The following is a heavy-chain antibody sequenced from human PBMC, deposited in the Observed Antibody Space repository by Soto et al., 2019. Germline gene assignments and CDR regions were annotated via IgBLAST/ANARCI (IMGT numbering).Heavy chain of an antibody. J-gene: IGHJ4*02. CDR3: ARVKRATVTTQPLLDS. V-gene: IGHV3-48*03. CDR1: GFTFSNYE. Sequence: GGSLRLSCAASGFTFSNYEMNWVRQAPGKGLEWISYINHDGTTIYYADSVKGRFTVSRDNAENSLYLQMTSLRAEDTAVYYCARVKRATVTTQPLLDSWGQGILITVSS. D-gene: IGHD4-4*01. CDR2: INHDGTTI.